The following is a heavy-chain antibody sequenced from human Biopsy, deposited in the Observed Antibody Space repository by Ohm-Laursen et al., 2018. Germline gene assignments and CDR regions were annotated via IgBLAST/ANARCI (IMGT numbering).Heavy chain of an antibody. J-gene: IGHJ6*02. D-gene: IGHD5-12*01. CDR3: ARVAGGYAYYYGMDV. CDR1: GFTFSAYS. V-gene: IGHV3-21*04. Sequence: SLRLSCAAPGFTFSAYSIVWVRQAPGKALEWVSAISSRTTSEYYADSVKGRVTISRDNADNSVSLQMSNLRLDDTAVYYCARVAGGYAYYYGMDVWGQGTTVIVSS. CDR2: ISSRTTSE.